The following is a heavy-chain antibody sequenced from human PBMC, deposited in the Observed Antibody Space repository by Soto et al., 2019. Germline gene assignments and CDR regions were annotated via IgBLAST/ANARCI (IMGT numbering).Heavy chain of an antibody. J-gene: IGHJ6*03. Sequence: GGSLRLSCAASGFTFSSYGMHWVRQAPGKGLEWVAVIWYDGSNKYYADSVKGRFTISRDNSKNTLYLQMNSLRAEDTAVYYCARGLAAAGLYYYYYYMDVWGKGTTVTVSS. CDR2: IWYDGSNK. CDR3: ARGLAAAGLYYYYYYMDV. V-gene: IGHV3-33*01. CDR1: GFTFSSYG. D-gene: IGHD6-13*01.